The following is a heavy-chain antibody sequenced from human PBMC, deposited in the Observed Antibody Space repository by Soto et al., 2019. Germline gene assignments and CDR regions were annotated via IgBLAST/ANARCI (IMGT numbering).Heavy chain of an antibody. J-gene: IGHJ5*02. Sequence: GGSLRLSCAASCFILENFCMSWVRQAPGKGLEWISSISGSGFKKYYADSVKGRFTISRDNSKSTVYLELNNLSAEDTAVYHCAKNQGVELVPLATVDWFDPWGQGSVVTVSS. CDR3: AKNQGVELVPLATVDWFDP. D-gene: IGHD1-26*01. CDR1: CFILENFC. CDR2: ISGSGFKK. V-gene: IGHV3-23*01.